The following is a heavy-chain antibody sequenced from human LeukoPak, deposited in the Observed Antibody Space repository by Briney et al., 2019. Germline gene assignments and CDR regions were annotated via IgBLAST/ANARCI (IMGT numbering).Heavy chain of an antibody. Sequence: PGGSLRLSCAASGFTFSSYWMSWVRQAPGKGLEWVSVIYSGGSTYYADSVKGRFTISRDNSKNTLYLQMNSLRAEDTAVYYCARVLGEYYYDSSGYLSYFDYWGQGTLVTVSS. CDR2: IYSGGST. CDR1: GFTFSSYW. CDR3: ARVLGEYYYDSSGYLSYFDY. D-gene: IGHD3-22*01. V-gene: IGHV3-66*01. J-gene: IGHJ4*02.